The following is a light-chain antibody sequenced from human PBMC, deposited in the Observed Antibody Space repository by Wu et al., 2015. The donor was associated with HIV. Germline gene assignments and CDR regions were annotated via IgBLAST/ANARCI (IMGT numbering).Light chain of an antibody. CDR1: QSISSW. CDR2: KAS. Sequence: DIQMTQSPSTLSASVGDRVTITCRASQSISSWLAWYQQKPGKGPNLLIYKASTLEGGVPSRLTGSGSGTEFTLTISSLQPDDFATYYCQQYNGYPLTFGGGTKVEIK. J-gene: IGKJ4*01. V-gene: IGKV1-5*03. CDR3: QQYNGYPLT.